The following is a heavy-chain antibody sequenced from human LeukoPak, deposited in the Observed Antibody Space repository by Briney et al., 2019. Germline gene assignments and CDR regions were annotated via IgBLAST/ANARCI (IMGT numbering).Heavy chain of an antibody. CDR3: ARDGRDYYDSSGYYYVKGYFDY. D-gene: IGHD3-22*01. CDR2: VSSNGAKT. Sequence: SGGSLRLSCAASGFTFSSYAITWVRQAPGKGLEWVSAVSSNGAKTYYADSVKGRFTISRDNSKNTLYLQMNSLRAEDTAVYYCARDGRDYYDSSGYYYVKGYFDYWGQGTLVTVSS. CDR1: GFTFSSYA. V-gene: IGHV3-23*01. J-gene: IGHJ4*02.